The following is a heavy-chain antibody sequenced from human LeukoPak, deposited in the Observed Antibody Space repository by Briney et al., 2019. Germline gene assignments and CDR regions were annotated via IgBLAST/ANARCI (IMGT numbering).Heavy chain of an antibody. J-gene: IGHJ3*02. CDR2: ISGNGVNT. Sequence: GGSLRLSCAASGFTFSSYAMSWVRQAPGKGLEWVSGISGNGVNTYHADSVKGRFTISRDNSKNTLYLQMNSLRAEDTAVYYCARDRRPLRLEDAFDIWGQGTMVTVSS. CDR3: ARDRRPLRLEDAFDI. V-gene: IGHV3-23*01. D-gene: IGHD3-3*01. CDR1: GFTFSSYA.